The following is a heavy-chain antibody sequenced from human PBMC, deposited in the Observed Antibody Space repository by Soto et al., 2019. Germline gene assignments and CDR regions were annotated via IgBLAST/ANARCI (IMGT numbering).Heavy chain of an antibody. CDR1: GFTFSSYA. J-gene: IGHJ2*01. Sequence: QVQLVESGGGVVQPGRSLRLSCAASGFTFSSYAMHWVRQAPGKGLEWVAVISYDGSNKYYADSVKGRFTISRDNSKKTMSLQMNSLRAEDTAVYDWARDPLWSTAMVLCYFDLWGRGTLVTVSS. D-gene: IGHD5-18*01. V-gene: IGHV3-30-3*01. CDR2: ISYDGSNK. CDR3: ARDPLWSTAMVLCYFDL.